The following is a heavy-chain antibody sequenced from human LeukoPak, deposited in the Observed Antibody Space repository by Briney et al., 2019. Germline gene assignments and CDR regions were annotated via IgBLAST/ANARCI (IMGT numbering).Heavy chain of an antibody. Sequence: PGGSLRLSCAASGFTVSGNYMSWVRQAPGKGLEWVSLFYRGGSTYYADSVKGRFTISRDNSKNTLYLQMNSLRAEDTAVYYCARVPPFGGYYFDCWGQGTLVTVSS. CDR3: ARVPPFGGYYFDC. J-gene: IGHJ4*02. CDR1: GFTVSGNY. V-gene: IGHV3-53*01. D-gene: IGHD3-10*01. CDR2: FYRGGST.